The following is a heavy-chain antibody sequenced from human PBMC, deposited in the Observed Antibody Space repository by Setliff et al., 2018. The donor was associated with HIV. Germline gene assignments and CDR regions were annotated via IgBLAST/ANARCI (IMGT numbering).Heavy chain of an antibody. Sequence: PSETLSLTCTVSDASISSHYWSWIRQPPGKGLEWIAYIYYSGSTSYNPSLQSRVTISVDASRNQFYLKLSSVTAADAAVYYCARLHYDSRGYYHPYWGQGTLVTVSS. V-gene: IGHV4-59*11. CDR2: IYYSGST. D-gene: IGHD3-22*01. CDR3: ARLHYDSRGYYHPY. CDR1: DASISSHY. J-gene: IGHJ4*02.